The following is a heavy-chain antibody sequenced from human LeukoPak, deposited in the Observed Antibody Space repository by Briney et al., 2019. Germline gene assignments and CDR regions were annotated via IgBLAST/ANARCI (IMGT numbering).Heavy chain of an antibody. J-gene: IGHJ4*02. Sequence: GRSLRLSCAASGFTFSSYAMRWVRHAPGKGLEWVSAISGSGGSTYYADSVKGRFTISRDNSKNTLYLQMNSLRAEDTAVYYCAKDYASYRIAAAGIGYWGQGTLVTVSS. V-gene: IGHV3-23*01. D-gene: IGHD6-13*01. CDR2: ISGSGGST. CDR1: GFTFSSYA. CDR3: AKDYASYRIAAAGIGY.